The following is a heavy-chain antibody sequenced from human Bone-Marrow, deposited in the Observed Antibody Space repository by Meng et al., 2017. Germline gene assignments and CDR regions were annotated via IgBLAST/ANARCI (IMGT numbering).Heavy chain of an antibody. CDR2: IYHSGST. Sequence: SQTRSLTGAVSGYSISSGYYWGWIRQPPGKGLEWIGSIYHSGSTYYNPSLKSRVTISVDTSKNQFSLKLSSVTAADTAVYYCASGSYYWRFGYWGQGTLVTVSS. J-gene: IGHJ4*02. CDR1: GYSISSGYY. D-gene: IGHD1-26*01. CDR3: ASGSYYWRFGY. V-gene: IGHV4-38-2*01.